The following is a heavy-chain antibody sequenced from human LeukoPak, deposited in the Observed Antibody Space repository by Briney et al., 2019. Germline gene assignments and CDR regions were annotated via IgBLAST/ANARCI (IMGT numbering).Heavy chain of an antibody. V-gene: IGHV3-11*01. D-gene: IGHD6-13*01. CDR3: AKESKTRIAALDF. CDR1: GFTFSDYY. J-gene: IGHJ4*02. Sequence: GGSLRLSCAASGFTFSDYYMSWIRQGPGKGLEWVSYISSSGSTIYYADSVKGRFTISRDNSKNPLYLQMNSLRAEDTAVYYCAKESKTRIAALDFWGQGTLVTVSS. CDR2: ISSSGSTI.